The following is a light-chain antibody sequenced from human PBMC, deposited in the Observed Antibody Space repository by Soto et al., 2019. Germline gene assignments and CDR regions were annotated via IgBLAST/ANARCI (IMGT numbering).Light chain of an antibody. J-gene: IGLJ2*01. V-gene: IGLV2-14*01. Sequence: QSVLTQPASVSGSPGQSITISCTGTSSDVGGYNYVPWYQQHPGKAPKLMIYDVSNRPSGVSNRFSGSKSGNTASLTISGLQAEDEADYYCSSYTSSSTHVVFGGGIKVTVL. CDR2: DVS. CDR1: SSDVGGYNY. CDR3: SSYTSSSTHVV.